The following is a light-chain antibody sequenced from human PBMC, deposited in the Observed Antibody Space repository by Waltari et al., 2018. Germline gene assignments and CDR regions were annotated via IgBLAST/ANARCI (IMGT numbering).Light chain of an antibody. J-gene: IGKJ2*01. V-gene: IGKV1-6*01. CDR3: LQDYNYPYT. Sequence: AIQMTQSPSSLSASVGDRGTITCRASQGIRNDLGWYQQKPGKATKPLISAASSLQSGVPSRFSGSGSGTDFTLTISSLQPEDFATYYCLQDYNYPYTFGQGTKLEIK. CDR2: AAS. CDR1: QGIRND.